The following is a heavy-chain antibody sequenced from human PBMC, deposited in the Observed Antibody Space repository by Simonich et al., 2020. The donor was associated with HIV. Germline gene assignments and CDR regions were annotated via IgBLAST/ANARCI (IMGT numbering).Heavy chain of an antibody. CDR1: GFTFDDYA. V-gene: IGHV3-9*03. CDR3: AKDRYSSSSGSFDY. J-gene: IGHJ4*02. Sequence: EVQLVESGGGLVQPGRSLRLSCAASGFTFDDYAMHWVRQAPGKGLGWVPGISGNSGRIGYADSVKGRFTISRDNAKNSLYLQMNSLRAEDMALYYCAKDRYSSSSGSFDYWGQGTLVTVSS. CDR2: ISGNSGRI. D-gene: IGHD6-6*01.